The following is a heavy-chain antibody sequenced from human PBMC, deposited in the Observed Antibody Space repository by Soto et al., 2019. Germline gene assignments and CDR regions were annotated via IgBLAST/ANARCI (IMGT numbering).Heavy chain of an antibody. CDR1: GFTFSSYA. CDR2: ISGSGGST. J-gene: IGHJ4*02. Sequence: GGSLRLSCAASGFTFSSYAMSWVRQAPGKGLEWVSAISGSGGSTYYADSVKGRFTIARDNSKNTLYLQMNSLRAEDTAAYYCAKDLGSGWYFFDYWGQGTLVTVSS. D-gene: IGHD6-19*01. V-gene: IGHV3-23*01. CDR3: AKDLGSGWYFFDY.